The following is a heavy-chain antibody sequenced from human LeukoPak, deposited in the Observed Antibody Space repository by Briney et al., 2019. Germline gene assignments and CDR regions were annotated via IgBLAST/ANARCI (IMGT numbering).Heavy chain of an antibody. J-gene: IGHJ4*02. Sequence: GGSLRLSCAASGFTFSSYSMNWVRQAPGKGLEWVSSISSSSSYIYYADSVKGRFTISRDNAKNSLYLQMNSLRAEDTAVYYCARDSDILTGYYPAPYFDYWGQRTLVTVSS. V-gene: IGHV3-21*01. CDR2: ISSSSSYI. CDR3: ARDSDILTGYYPAPYFDY. CDR1: GFTFSSYS. D-gene: IGHD3-9*01.